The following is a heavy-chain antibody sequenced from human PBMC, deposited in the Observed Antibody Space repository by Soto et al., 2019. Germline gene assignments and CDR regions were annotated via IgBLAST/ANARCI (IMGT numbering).Heavy chain of an antibody. J-gene: IGHJ6*02. CDR3: ARALGDPVPYYYGMDV. Sequence: QVQLVQSGAEVKKPGSSVKVSCKASGGTFSSYAISWVRQAPGQGLEWMGGIIPIFGTANYAQKFQGRVMITADESTSTAYMELSSLRSEDTDVYYCARALGDPVPYYYGMDVWGQGTTVTVSS. V-gene: IGHV1-69*12. CDR2: IIPIFGTA. CDR1: GGTFSSYA. D-gene: IGHD4-17*01.